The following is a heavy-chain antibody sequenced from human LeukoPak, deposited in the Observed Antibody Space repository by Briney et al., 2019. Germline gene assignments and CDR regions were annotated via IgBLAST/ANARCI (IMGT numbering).Heavy chain of an antibody. CDR2: IYYSGST. Sequence: SETLSLTCTVSGGSLSSSSYYWGWIRQPPGKGLEWIGSIYYSGSTYYNPSLKSRVTISVDTSKNQLSLKLSSVTAADTAVYYCARPPYYYDSSGSLWGQGTLVTVSS. CDR3: ARPPYYYDSSGSL. V-gene: IGHV4-39*01. J-gene: IGHJ4*02. CDR1: GGSLSSSSYY. D-gene: IGHD3-22*01.